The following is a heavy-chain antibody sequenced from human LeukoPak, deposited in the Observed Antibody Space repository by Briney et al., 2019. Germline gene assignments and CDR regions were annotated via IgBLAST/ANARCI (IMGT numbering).Heavy chain of an antibody. J-gene: IGHJ3*02. D-gene: IGHD6-13*01. CDR3: AKVYSSSWYPDAFDI. CDR2: ISGSGGST. CDR1: GFTFSSYA. Sequence: GGSLRLSCAASGFTFSSYAMSWVRQAPGKGLEWVSAISGSGGSTYYADSVKGRFTVSRDNSRNTLYLQMNSLRAEDTAVYYCAKVYSSSWYPDAFDIWGQGTMVTVSS. V-gene: IGHV3-23*01.